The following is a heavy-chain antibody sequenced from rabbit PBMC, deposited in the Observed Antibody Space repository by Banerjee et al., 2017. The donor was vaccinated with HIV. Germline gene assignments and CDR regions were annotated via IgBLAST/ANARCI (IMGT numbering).Heavy chain of an antibody. CDR1: GFSFSISYY. CDR2: IDTYSNNS. J-gene: IGHJ4*01. V-gene: IGHV1S40*01. D-gene: IGHD8-1*01. Sequence: QSLEESGGDLVKPGASLTLTCTASGFSFSISYYMCWVRQAPGKGLEWIACIDTYSNNSYYASWAKGRFTISKTSSTTVTLQMASLTAADTATYFCARDYAGSSYGDYFNLWGPGTLVTVS. CDR3: ARDYAGSSYGDYFNL.